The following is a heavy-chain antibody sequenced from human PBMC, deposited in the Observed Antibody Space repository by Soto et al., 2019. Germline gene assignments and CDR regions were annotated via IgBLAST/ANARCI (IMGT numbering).Heavy chain of an antibody. CDR3: ARGHAYSYGYSYYFDY. J-gene: IGHJ4*02. CDR2: PYSAGNT. D-gene: IGHD5-18*01. V-gene: IGHV3-53*01. CDR1: GFIVSSTF. Sequence: GGSLRLSCAASGFIVSSTFMSWVRQAPGKGLEWVSSPYSAGNTFYGDSVKGRFTVSRDDSENTVYLQMDSLGAEGTAMYFCARGHAYSYGYSYYFDYWGQGALVTVSS.